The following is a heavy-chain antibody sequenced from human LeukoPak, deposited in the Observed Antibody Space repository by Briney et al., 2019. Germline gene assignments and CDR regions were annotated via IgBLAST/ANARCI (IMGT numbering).Heavy chain of an antibody. Sequence: GGSLRLSCAASGFTFSSYSMNWVRQAPGKGLEWVSSISSSSGYIYYADSVKGRFTISRDNAKNSLYLQMNSLRAEDTAVYYCATITSMRVVLISWGQGTLVTVSS. D-gene: IGHD3-22*01. J-gene: IGHJ1*01. V-gene: IGHV3-21*01. CDR3: ATITSMRVVLIS. CDR1: GFTFSSYS. CDR2: ISSSSGYI.